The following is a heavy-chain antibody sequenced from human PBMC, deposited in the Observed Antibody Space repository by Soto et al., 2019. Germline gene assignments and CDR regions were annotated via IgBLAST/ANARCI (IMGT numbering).Heavy chain of an antibody. J-gene: IGHJ3*02. CDR3: ARGLGYSSSLWRHGAFDI. D-gene: IGHD6-13*01. Sequence: QVQLVQSGAEGKKPGASVKVSCKASGYTFANYGLSWVRQAPGQGLEWMGWVSSYSGNTYYLQKLQGRVTMTTDTATSTAYMELRSLTSDDTGVYYCARGLGYSSSLWRHGAFDIWGQVTLVTVSS. V-gene: IGHV1-18*01. CDR2: VSSYSGNT. CDR1: GYTFANYG.